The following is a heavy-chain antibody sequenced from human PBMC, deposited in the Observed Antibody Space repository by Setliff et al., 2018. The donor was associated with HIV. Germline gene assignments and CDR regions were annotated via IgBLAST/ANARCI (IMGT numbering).Heavy chain of an antibody. CDR3: VRGMTSYDSSGYSIPYYFDY. Sequence: ASVKVSCKASGYSFTNYYMNWVRQAPGQGLEWMGIINPSGGGTTYAQKFQGRVTMTRDTSTDTLYIDLSSLTSEDTAVYYCVRGMTSYDSSGYSIPYYFDYWGQGTLVTVSS. V-gene: IGHV1-46*01. J-gene: IGHJ4*02. CDR1: GYSFTNYY. CDR2: INPSGGGT. D-gene: IGHD3-22*01.